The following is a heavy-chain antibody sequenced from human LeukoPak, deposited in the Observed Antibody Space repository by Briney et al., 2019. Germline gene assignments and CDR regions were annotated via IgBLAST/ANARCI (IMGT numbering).Heavy chain of an antibody. CDR2: SSSSSSYI. Sequence: GGSLRLSCAASGFTFSSYSMNWVRQAPGKGLEWVSSSSSSSSYIYYADSVKGRFTISRDNAKNSLYLQMNSLRAEDTAVYYCARDGLKWDQSYYYMDVWGKGTTVTVSS. CDR3: ARDGLKWDQSYYYMDV. J-gene: IGHJ6*03. CDR1: GFTFSSYS. V-gene: IGHV3-21*01. D-gene: IGHD1-26*01.